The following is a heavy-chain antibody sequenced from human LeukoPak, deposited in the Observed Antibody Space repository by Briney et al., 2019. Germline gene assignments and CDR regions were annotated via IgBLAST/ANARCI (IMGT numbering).Heavy chain of an antibody. CDR2: IYYSGST. V-gene: IGHV4-39*01. D-gene: IGHD3-10*01. CDR1: GGSISSSSYY. Sequence: PSETLSLTCTVSGGSISSSSYYWGWIRQPPGKGLEWIGSIYYSGSTYYNPSLKSRVTISVDTSKNQFSLKLSSVTAADTAVYYGARHRYYYRSGSYYGAPYYMDVWGKGTTATISS. J-gene: IGHJ6*03. CDR3: ARHRYYYRSGSYYGAPYYMDV.